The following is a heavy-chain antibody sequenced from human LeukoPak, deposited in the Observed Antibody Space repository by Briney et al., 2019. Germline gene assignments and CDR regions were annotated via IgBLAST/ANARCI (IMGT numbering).Heavy chain of an antibody. CDR3: ARAGNPGGNLASYGDYSDRGSWLDP. D-gene: IGHD4-17*01. J-gene: IGHJ5*02. Sequence: PSETLSLTCTVPGYSISSGYYWGRIRQPPGKGLEWIGSIYHSGSTYYNPSLKSRVTISVDTSKNQFSLKLSSVTAADTAVYYCARAGNPGGNLASYGDYSDRGSWLDPWGQGTLVTVSS. CDR2: IYHSGST. CDR1: GYSISSGYY. V-gene: IGHV4-38-2*02.